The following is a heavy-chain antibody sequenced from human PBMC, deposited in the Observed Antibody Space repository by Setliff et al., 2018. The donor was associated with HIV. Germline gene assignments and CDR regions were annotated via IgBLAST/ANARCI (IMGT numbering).Heavy chain of an antibody. V-gene: IGHV4-34*01. CDR2: INHSGDT. D-gene: IGHD5-12*01. J-gene: IGHJ4*02. Sequence: SETLSLTCTVSGGSFSTYYWSWIRQPPGKGLEWIGEINHSGDTNYNPSLKSRVTISVDTSKNQFSLNLNSVTAADTAVYYCARLGAEDFSDYDWVDYWGQGTLVTVSS. CDR3: ARLGAEDFSDYDWVDY. CDR1: GGSFSTYY.